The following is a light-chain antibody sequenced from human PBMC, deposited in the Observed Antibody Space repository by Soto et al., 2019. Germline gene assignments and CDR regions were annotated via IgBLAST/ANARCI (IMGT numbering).Light chain of an antibody. CDR3: QQRSNWPLT. J-gene: IGKJ4*01. CDR2: DAS. CDR1: QSVSSY. V-gene: IGKV3-11*01. Sequence: EIVLTQSPATLSLSPGERATLSCRASQSVSSYLAWYQQKHAQAPRLLIYDASNRATGIPARFSGSGSGTDFTLTISRLEPEEFAVYYCQQRSNWPLTFGGGTKVEIK.